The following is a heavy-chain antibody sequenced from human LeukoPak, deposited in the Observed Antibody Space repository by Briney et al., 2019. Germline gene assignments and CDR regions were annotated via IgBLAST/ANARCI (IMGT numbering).Heavy chain of an antibody. D-gene: IGHD1-26*01. V-gene: IGHV3-21*04. CDR3: ARDSGSYYMDV. CDR2: ISSSSIYI. J-gene: IGHJ6*03. CDR1: GFTLSSYS. Sequence: GGSLRLSCAASGFTLSSYSMKWVRQAPGKGLEWVSSISSSSIYIYYADSVKGRFTISRDNAKNSLYLQMNSLRAEDTAVYYCARDSGSYYMDVWGKGTTVTVSS.